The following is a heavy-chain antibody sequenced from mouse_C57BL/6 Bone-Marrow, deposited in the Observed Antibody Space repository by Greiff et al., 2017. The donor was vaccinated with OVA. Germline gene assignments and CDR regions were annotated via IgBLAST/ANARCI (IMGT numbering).Heavy chain of an antibody. CDR3: ARGTQGDYFDY. V-gene: IGHV5-17*01. CDR1: GFTFSDYG. CDR2: ISSGSSTI. J-gene: IGHJ2*01. Sequence: EVMLVESGGGLVKPGGSLKLSCAASGFTFSDYGMPWVRQAPEKGLEWVAYISSGSSTIYYADTVKGRFTISRDNAKNTLFLQMTSLRSEDTAMYYCARGTQGDYFDYWGQGTTLTVSS.